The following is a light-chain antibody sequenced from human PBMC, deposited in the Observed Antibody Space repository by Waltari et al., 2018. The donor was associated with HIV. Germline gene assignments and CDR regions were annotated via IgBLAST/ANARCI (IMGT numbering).Light chain of an antibody. V-gene: IGLV1-47*01. CDR2: RSN. J-gene: IGLJ2*01. Sequence: QSVLTQPPSASGTPGQRVTISCSGSSSNLGSNSVYWYQQLPGTAPKLLIYRSNQRPSGVPGRFSGSKSGTSASLAISGLRSEDEADYYCAAWDDSLSGHVVFGGGTKLTVL. CDR1: SSNLGSNS. CDR3: AAWDDSLSGHVV.